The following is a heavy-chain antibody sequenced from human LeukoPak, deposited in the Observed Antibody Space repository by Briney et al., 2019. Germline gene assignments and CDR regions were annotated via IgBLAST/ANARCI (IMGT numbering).Heavy chain of an antibody. Sequence: SGPTLVNPTQTLTLTCTFSGFSLSTSGMCVSWIRQPPGKALEWLARIDWDANKYYSTSLKTRLTISKDTSKNQVVLTMTNMDPVDTAMYYCARMSLSDRDSSGYYYGALDYWGQGTLVTVSS. J-gene: IGHJ4*02. CDR1: GFSLSTSGMC. CDR2: IDWDANK. CDR3: ARMSLSDRDSSGYYYGALDY. D-gene: IGHD3-22*01. V-gene: IGHV2-70*11.